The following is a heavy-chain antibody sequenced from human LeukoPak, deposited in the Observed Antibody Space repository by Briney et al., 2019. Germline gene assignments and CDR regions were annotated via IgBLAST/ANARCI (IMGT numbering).Heavy chain of an antibody. CDR1: GGSISSSSYY. CDR2: IYYSGST. D-gene: IGHD6-13*01. Sequence: SETLSLTCTVSGGSISSSSYYWGWIRQPPGKGLEWIGSIYYSGSTYYNPSLKSRVTISVDTSKNQFSLKLSSVTAADTAVYYCARRYSSSWYRGAFDIWGQGTMVTVSS. CDR3: ARRYSSSWYRGAFDI. V-gene: IGHV4-39*07. J-gene: IGHJ3*02.